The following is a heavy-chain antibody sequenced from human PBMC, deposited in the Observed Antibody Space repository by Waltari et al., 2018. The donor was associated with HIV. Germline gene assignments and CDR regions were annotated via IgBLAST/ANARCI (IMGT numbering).Heavy chain of an antibody. Sequence: EVQLVESGGGLVQPGGSLRLSCAASGFTFSSYSMNWVRQAPGKGLEWVSYISSSSSTIYYADSVKGRFTISRDNAKNSLYLQMNSLRDEDTAVYYCAREGRMGVVVVAATAQGYFDLWGRGTLVTVSS. CDR2: ISSSSSTI. CDR1: GFTFSSYS. CDR3: AREGRMGVVVVAATAQGYFDL. D-gene: IGHD2-15*01. V-gene: IGHV3-48*02. J-gene: IGHJ2*01.